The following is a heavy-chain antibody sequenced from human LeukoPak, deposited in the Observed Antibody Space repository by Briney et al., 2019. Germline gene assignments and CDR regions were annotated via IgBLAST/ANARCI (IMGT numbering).Heavy chain of an antibody. CDR2: IYTSGST. CDR1: GGSFSGYY. V-gene: IGHV4-59*10. CDR3: ASSLSDYYYYGMDV. J-gene: IGHJ6*02. D-gene: IGHD3-3*01. Sequence: SETLSLTCAVYGGSFSGYYWSWIRQPAGKGLEWIGRIYTSGSTNYNPSLKSRVTMSVDTSKNQFSLKLSSVTAADTAVYYCASSLSDYYYYGMDVWGQGTTVTVSS.